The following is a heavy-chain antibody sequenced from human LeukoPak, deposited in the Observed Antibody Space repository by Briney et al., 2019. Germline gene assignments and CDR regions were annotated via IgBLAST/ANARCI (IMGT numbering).Heavy chain of an antibody. CDR1: GGSISSSNW. J-gene: IGHJ6*03. CDR3: ARQLRGRAYYYMDV. V-gene: IGHV4-4*02. D-gene: IGHD1-26*01. CDR2: IYHSGST. Sequence: PSGTLSLTCAVSGGSISSSNWWSWVRQPPGKGLEWIGEIYHSGSTNYNPSLKSRVTISVDTSKNQFSLKLSSVTAADTAVYYCARQLRGRAYYYMDVWGKGTTVTVSS.